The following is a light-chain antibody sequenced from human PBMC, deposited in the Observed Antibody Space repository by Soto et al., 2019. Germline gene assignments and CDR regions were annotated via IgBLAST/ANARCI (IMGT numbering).Light chain of an antibody. CDR2: EVS. J-gene: IGLJ1*01. Sequence: QSVLTQPASVSGSPGQSITISCTGTSSDVGGYNYVSWYQQQSGKAPKLIIHEVSNRPSGVSNRFSGSKSGNTASLTISGLQAEDEADYYCDSYTSSRAYVFGIGTKVTV. CDR3: DSYTSSRAYV. V-gene: IGLV2-14*01. CDR1: SSDVGGYNY.